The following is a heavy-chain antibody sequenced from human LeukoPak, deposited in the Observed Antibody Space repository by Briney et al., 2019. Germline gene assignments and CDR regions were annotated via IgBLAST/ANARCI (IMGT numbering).Heavy chain of an antibody. Sequence: GESLKISCKGSGYSFPNYWIGWVRQMPGKGLEWLGILYPGDSDTRYSPSFQGQVTISADKSISTAYLLWSSLKASDTAMYYCASRLRERFDSWGQGTLVTVSS. D-gene: IGHD5-12*01. V-gene: IGHV5-51*01. CDR2: LYPGDSDT. J-gene: IGHJ4*02. CDR1: GYSFPNYW. CDR3: ASRLRERFDS.